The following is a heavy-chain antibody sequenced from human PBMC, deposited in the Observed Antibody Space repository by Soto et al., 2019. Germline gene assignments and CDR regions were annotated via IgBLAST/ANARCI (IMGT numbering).Heavy chain of an antibody. CDR2: INPYTGGT. CDR1: GYTFTGYY. Sequence: QVRLVQSGSEVKEPGASVKVSCKASGYTFTGYYVLWVRQAPGQGPECMGWINPYTGGTNYAQKFQGRVTMTRDTSISTAYMELSKLISDDTAVYYCATQFHHCGGDCYRGPYFGMDVWGQGTTVTVSS. CDR3: ATQFHHCGGDCYRGPYFGMDV. V-gene: IGHV1-2*02. D-gene: IGHD2-21*02. J-gene: IGHJ6*02.